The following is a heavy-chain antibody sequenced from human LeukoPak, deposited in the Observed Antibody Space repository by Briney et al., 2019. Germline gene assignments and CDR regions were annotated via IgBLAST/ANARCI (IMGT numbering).Heavy chain of an antibody. CDR1: GFSFNNYG. CDR2: ILFDGSNE. J-gene: IGHJ6*02. V-gene: IGHV3-33*05. Sequence: PGGSLRLSCAASGFSFNNYGMHWVRQAPGKGLEWVAFILFDGSNEHSADSVKGRFTISRDNSKNTLYLQMNSLRAEDTAVYYCARDIYYYYGMDVWGQGTTVTVSS. CDR3: ARDIYYYYGMDV.